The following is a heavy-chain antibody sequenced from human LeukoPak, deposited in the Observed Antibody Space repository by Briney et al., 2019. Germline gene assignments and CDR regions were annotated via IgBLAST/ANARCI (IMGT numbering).Heavy chain of an antibody. CDR3: ARGQLGDAYNFEY. V-gene: IGHV4-4*02. Sequence: SETLSLTCAVSGGSISSGNWWSWVRQPPGKGLEWIGQIYHSGSTNYNPSLKSRVTISVDTSKNQLSLKLNSVTAADTAVYYCARGQLGDAYNFEYWGQGTVVTVSS. CDR1: GGSISSGNW. D-gene: IGHD5-24*01. J-gene: IGHJ4*02. CDR2: IYHSGST.